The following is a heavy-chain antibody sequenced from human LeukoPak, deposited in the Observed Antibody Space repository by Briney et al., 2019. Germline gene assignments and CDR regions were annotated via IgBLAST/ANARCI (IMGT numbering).Heavy chain of an antibody. Sequence: PGGSLRLSCAASGFTFRSYWMQWVRQVRGKGRVWVSRIYSDGSITSYADCVKGRFTIYRDNAKNTLYLQMTSPRATDPAVYYCARVGTDLWTRFDPWGQGTLVTVSS. CDR3: ARVGTDLWTRFDP. J-gene: IGHJ5*02. V-gene: IGHV3-74*01. CDR2: IYSDGSIT. D-gene: IGHD3/OR15-3a*01. CDR1: GFTFRSYW.